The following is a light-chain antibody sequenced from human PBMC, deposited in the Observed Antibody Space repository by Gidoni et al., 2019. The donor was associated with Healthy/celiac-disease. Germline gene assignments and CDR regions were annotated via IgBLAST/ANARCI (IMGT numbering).Light chain of an antibody. V-gene: IGKV1-5*03. CDR2: KSS. CDR1: QSISSW. CDR3: QQYNSYFPYT. Sequence: DIQRTQPPSTLSASVVDRVTITCRASQSISSWLAWYQQKQGNAPKLLIYKSSSLESGVPSRFSGSGSGTEFTLTLSSLQPDDFASYSCQQYNSYFPYTFGQGTKLELK. J-gene: IGKJ2*01.